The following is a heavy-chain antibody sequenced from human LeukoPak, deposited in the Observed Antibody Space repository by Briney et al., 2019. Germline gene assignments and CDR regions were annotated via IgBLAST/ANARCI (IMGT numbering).Heavy chain of an antibody. D-gene: IGHD3-22*01. V-gene: IGHV2-5*01. J-gene: IGHJ4*02. CDR3: ARNRARPPQDSSGYPDY. Sequence: SGPTLVKPTQTLTLTCTFSGFSLSTSGVGVGWIRQPPGKALEWLALIYWNGDKRYSPSLKSRLTITKDTSKNQVVLTMTNMDPVDTATYYCARNRARPPQDSSGYPDYWGQGTLVTVSS. CDR2: IYWNGDK. CDR1: GFSLSTSGVG.